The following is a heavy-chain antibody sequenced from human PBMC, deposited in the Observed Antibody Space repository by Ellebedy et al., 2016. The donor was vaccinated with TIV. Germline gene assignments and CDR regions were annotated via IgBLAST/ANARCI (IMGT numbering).Heavy chain of an antibody. D-gene: IGHD3-3*01. V-gene: IGHV1-18*01. J-gene: IGHJ4*02. Sequence: AASVKVSCKASGYTSTSYGISWVRQAPGQGLEWMGWISAYNGDTKFTQRFQGRVTMTTDTSTSTAYMELRRLRSDDTAVYYCARVGFLEWLIDFWGQGTLVTVSS. CDR1: GYTSTSYG. CDR3: ARVGFLEWLIDF. CDR2: ISAYNGDT.